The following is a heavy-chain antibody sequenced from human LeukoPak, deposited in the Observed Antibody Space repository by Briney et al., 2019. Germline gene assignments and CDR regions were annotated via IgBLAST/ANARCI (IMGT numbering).Heavy chain of an antibody. Sequence: SETLSLTCAVYGGSFSGYYWSWIRQPPGKGLEWIGYIYYSGSTYYNPSLKSRVTISVDTSKNQFSLKLSSVTAADTAVYYCARDGSSSWYEGYYYYGMDVWGQGTTVTVSS. J-gene: IGHJ6*02. V-gene: IGHV4-34*09. CDR3: ARDGSSSWYEGYYYYGMDV. CDR2: IYYSGST. D-gene: IGHD6-13*01. CDR1: GGSFSGYY.